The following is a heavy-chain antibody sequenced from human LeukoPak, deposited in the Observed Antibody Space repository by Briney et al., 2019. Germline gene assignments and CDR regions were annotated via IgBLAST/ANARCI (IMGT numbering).Heavy chain of an antibody. CDR2: ISYDGSNK. CDR1: GFTFRSYD. V-gene: IGHV3-30*04. J-gene: IGHJ4*02. Sequence: GGSLRLSCAASGFTFRSYDMHWVRQAPRKGLEWVAVISYDGSNKYYADSVEGRFTISRDNSKNTLYLQMNSMRAEDTAVYYCARWGYCTNGGCFHLDYWGQGTLVTVSS. D-gene: IGHD2-8*01. CDR3: ARWGYCTNGGCFHLDY.